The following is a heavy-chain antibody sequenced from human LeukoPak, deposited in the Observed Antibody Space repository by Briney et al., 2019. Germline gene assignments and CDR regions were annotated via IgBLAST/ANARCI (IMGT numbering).Heavy chain of an antibody. V-gene: IGHV3-53*01. CDR1: GFTVSSNY. Sequence: PGGSLRLSCAASGFTVSSNYMNWVRQAPGKGLEWVSLTHSGGSTYYADSVKGRFIISRDNSKNTLYLQMNSLRAEDTAVYYCARDLGSLGYFDYWGQGTLVTVSS. CDR2: THSGGST. J-gene: IGHJ4*02. D-gene: IGHD3-16*01. CDR3: ARDLGSLGYFDY.